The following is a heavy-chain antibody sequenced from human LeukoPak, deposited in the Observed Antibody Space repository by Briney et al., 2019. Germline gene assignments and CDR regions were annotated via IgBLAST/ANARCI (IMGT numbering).Heavy chain of an antibody. Sequence: SETLSLTCTVSGGSISSYYWSWIRQPAGKGLEWIGRIYTSGSTNYNPSLKSRVTMSVDTSKNQFSLKLSSVTAADTAVYYCAGTMESESFSTFDYWGQGTLVTVSS. CDR2: IYTSGST. CDR3: AGTMESESFSTFDY. CDR1: GGSISSYY. V-gene: IGHV4-4*07. D-gene: IGHD1-26*01. J-gene: IGHJ4*02.